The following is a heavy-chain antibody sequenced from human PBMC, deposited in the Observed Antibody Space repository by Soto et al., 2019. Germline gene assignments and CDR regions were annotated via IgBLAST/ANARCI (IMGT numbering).Heavy chain of an antibody. CDR1: GFRFCDFY. CDR2: ISDSSNYR. CDR3: ARDVQDHSFDV. J-gene: IGHJ3*01. D-gene: IGHD2-15*01. V-gene: IGHV3-11*05. Sequence: PGGSLKLSCPAPGFRFCDFYMSWIRQAPGKGLEWLSDISDSSNYRNHADSVNGRFTISRDNAKNSLYLQMNSLRTEDTAVYYCARDVQDHSFDVWGQGT.